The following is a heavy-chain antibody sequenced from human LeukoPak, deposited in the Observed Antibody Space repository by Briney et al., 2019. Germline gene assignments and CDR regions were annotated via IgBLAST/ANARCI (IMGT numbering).Heavy chain of an antibody. J-gene: IGHJ3*02. D-gene: IGHD4-23*01. CDR1: GGSISSGDYY. Sequence: SETLSLTCTVSGGSISSGDYYWSWIRQPPGKGLEWIGYIYYSGSTYYNPSLKSRVTISVDTSKNQFSLKLSSVTAADTAVYYCATSRPGVNAFDIWGQGTMVTVSS. CDR3: ATSRPGVNAFDI. CDR2: IYYSGST. V-gene: IGHV4-30-4*01.